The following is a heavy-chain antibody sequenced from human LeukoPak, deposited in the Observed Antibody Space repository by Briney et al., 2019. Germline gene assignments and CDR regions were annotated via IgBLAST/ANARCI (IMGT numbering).Heavy chain of an antibody. V-gene: IGHV3-74*01. J-gene: IGHJ4*02. D-gene: IGHD5-18*01. CDR3: ARGLGGYSYRQDY. Sequence: DSVKGRFTISRDNAKNTLYLQMNSLRAEDTAVYYCARGLGGYSYRQDYWGQGALVTVSS.